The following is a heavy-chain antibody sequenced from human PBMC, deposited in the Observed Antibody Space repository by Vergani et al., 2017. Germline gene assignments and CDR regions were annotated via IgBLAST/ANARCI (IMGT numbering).Heavy chain of an antibody. V-gene: IGHV3-48*03. Sequence: EVQLVESGGGLVQPGGSLRLSCATSGFTFSSYEMNWVRQAPGKGLEWVSYISSSGSTIYYADSVKGRFTISRDNAKNSLYLQMNSLRAEDTAVYYCARTGPASFDYWGQGTLVTVSS. D-gene: IGHD2-2*01. CDR1: GFTFSSYE. CDR3: ARTGPASFDY. CDR2: ISSSGSTI. J-gene: IGHJ4*02.